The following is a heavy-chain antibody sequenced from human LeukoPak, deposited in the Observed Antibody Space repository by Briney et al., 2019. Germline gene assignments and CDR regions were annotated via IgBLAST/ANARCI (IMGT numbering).Heavy chain of an antibody. J-gene: IGHJ4*02. V-gene: IGHV3-23*01. CDR2: INYSGGHK. CDR1: GFTFKNCA. D-gene: IGHD4-11*01. CDR3: AKDDSMTLDHFDY. Sequence: GGSLRLSCVASGFTFKNCAMSWGRQAPGKGLEWVSGINYSGGHKYYADSVKGRFTISRDSSKTTLSLQMNSLTTEDTAVYYCAKDDSMTLDHFDYWGQGALVTVSS.